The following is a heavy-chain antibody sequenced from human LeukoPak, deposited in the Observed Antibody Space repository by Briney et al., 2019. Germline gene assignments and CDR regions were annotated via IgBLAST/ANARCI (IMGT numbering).Heavy chain of an antibody. CDR3: AREGGHYYYIDV. J-gene: IGHJ6*03. CDR2: TYYRSKWSS. CDR1: GDSVSSNNAA. D-gene: IGHD3-16*01. V-gene: IGHV6-1*01. Sequence: SQTLSLTCAISGDSVSSNNAAWHWIRQSPSRGLEWLGRTYYRSKWSSDYAVSLRSRITINPDTSRNQFSLQPNSVTPEDTAVYYCAREGGHYYYIDVWGKGTTVTVSS.